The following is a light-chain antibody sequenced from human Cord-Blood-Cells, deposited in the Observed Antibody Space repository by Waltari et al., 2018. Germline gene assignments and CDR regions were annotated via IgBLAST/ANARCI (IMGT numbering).Light chain of an antibody. CDR2: EGS. J-gene: IGLJ3*02. CDR1: SSDVGIYNL. Sequence: QSALTQPASVSGSPGQSITISCNGTSSDVGIYNLVSWYQQHPGKPPKLMIYEGSKRPSGVSNRFSGYKSGNTASLTISGLQAEDEADYYCCSYAGSSTWVVGGGTKLTVL. CDR3: CSYAGSSTWV. V-gene: IGLV2-23*01.